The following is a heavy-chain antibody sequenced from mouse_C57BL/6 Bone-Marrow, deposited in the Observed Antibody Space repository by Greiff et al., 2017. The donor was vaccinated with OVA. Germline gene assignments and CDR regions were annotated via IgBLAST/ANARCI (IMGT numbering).Heavy chain of an antibody. CDR2: IYPRSGNT. V-gene: IGHV1-81*01. CDR1: GYTFTSYG. CDR3: ARRVYYGSSYEFAY. J-gene: IGHJ3*01. Sequence: VKLVESGAELARPGASVKLSCKASGYTFTSYGISWVKQRTGQGLEWIGEIYPRSGNTYYNEKFKGKATLTADKSSSTAYMELRSLTSEDSAVYFCARRVYYGSSYEFAYWGQGTLVTVSA. D-gene: IGHD1-1*01.